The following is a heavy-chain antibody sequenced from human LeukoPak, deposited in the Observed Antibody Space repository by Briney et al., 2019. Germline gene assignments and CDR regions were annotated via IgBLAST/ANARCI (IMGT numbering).Heavy chain of an antibody. J-gene: IGHJ3*02. CDR1: GGSISSYY. CDR3: ARGRMVYAYAFYI. Sequence: PSETLSLTCTVSGGSISSYYWSWIRQPPGKGLEWIGYIYYSGSTNYNPSLKSRVTISVDTSKNQFSLKLSSVTAADTAVYYCARGRMVYAYAFYIWGQGTMVTVSS. D-gene: IGHD2-8*01. CDR2: IYYSGST. V-gene: IGHV4-59*01.